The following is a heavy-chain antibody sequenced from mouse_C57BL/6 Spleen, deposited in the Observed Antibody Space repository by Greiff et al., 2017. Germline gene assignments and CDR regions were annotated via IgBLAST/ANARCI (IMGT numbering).Heavy chain of an antibody. CDR2: ISSGSSTI. V-gene: IGHV5-17*01. D-gene: IGHD2-4*01. Sequence: EVNVVESGGGLVKPGGSLKLSCAASGFTFSDYGMHWVRQAPEKGLEWVAYISSGSSTIYYADPVKGRFTISRDNAKNTLFLQMTSLRSEDTAMYYCARGGIYYDYDDGYAMDYWGQGTSVTVSS. CDR3: ARGGIYYDYDDGYAMDY. J-gene: IGHJ4*01. CDR1: GFTFSDYG.